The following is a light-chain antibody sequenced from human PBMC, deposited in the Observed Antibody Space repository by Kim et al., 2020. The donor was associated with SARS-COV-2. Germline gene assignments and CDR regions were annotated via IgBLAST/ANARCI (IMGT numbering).Light chain of an antibody. V-gene: IGKV3-11*01. CDR2: DGS. Sequence: LSQGERASLSCRASQSVSIHLAWYQQKPGQPPRLLIYDGSNRATDIPARFSGTGSGSDFTLTIDSLEPEDFAVYYCQHRRNWPLTFGGGTKVDIK. CDR3: QHRRNWPLT. CDR1: QSVSIH. J-gene: IGKJ4*01.